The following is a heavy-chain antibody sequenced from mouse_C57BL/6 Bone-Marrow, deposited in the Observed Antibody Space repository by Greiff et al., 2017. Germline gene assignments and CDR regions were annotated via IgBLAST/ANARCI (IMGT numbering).Heavy chain of an antibody. J-gene: IGHJ3*01. Sequence: EVKLVESGGGLVQPKGSLKLSCAASGFSFNTYAMNWVRQAPGTGLEWVARIRSKSNNYATYYADSVKDRFTISRDDSESMLYLQMNNLKTEDTAMYYCVRGDYYYGSSFAYWGQGTLVTVSA. CDR3: VRGDYYYGSSFAY. CDR1: GFSFNTYA. CDR2: IRSKSNNYAT. D-gene: IGHD1-1*01. V-gene: IGHV10-1*01.